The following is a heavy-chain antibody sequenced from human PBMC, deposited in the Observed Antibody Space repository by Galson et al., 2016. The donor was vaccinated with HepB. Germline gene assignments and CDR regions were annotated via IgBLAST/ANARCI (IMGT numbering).Heavy chain of an antibody. V-gene: IGHV4-31*03. CDR3: ARGKEGISA. CDR2: SHDSGTT. Sequence: TLSPTCTVVGGSITSVRYYWNWIRQHPGKGLEWIGYSHDSGTTFYNPSLKSRVTISVDTSKNQFSLNLHSVTAADTAVYYCARGKEGISAWGQGTLVTVSS. CDR1: GGSITSVRYY. J-gene: IGHJ5*02.